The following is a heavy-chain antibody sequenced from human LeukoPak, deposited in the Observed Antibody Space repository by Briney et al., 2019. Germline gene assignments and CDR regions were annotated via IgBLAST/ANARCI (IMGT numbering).Heavy chain of an antibody. J-gene: IGHJ4*02. D-gene: IGHD6-19*01. CDR1: GSSFTSYW. Sequence: GESLQISGEGSGSSFTSYWIGWVRQVPGKGLEWMGIIYPGDSDTRDSPSFQGQVTISADKSISTAYLQWSSLKASDTAMYYCARHIVGSGWPLGDYWGQGTLVTVSS. CDR2: IYPGDSDT. V-gene: IGHV5-51*01. CDR3: ARHIVGSGWPLGDY.